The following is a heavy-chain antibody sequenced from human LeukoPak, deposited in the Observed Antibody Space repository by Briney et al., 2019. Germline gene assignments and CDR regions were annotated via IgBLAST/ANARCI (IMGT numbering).Heavy chain of an antibody. V-gene: IGHV3-30-3*01. CDR1: GFTFSSYS. J-gene: IGHJ4*02. Sequence: GGSLRLSCAASGFTFSSYSMHWVRQAPGKGLEWVAVISYDGSNKYYADSVKGRFTISRDNSKNTLNLQMNSLRVEDTAVYYCAGNGHRSVWTMIVVLWGQGTLVTVSS. D-gene: IGHD3-22*01. CDR3: AGNGHRSVWTMIVVL. CDR2: ISYDGSNK.